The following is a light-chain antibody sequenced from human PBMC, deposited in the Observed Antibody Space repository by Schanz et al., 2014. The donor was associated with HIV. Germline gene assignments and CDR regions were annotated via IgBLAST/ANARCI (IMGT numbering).Light chain of an antibody. CDR3: SSYTTSRTWV. V-gene: IGLV2-14*03. Sequence: QSALTQPASVSGSPGQSITISCSGPNSDINFYYYVSWYQQHPGKAPKVIIYDVSVRPSGVSNRFSGYKSGDTASLTISGLQAEDEADFYCSSYTTSRTWVFGGGTKLTVL. CDR2: DVS. J-gene: IGLJ3*02. CDR1: NSDINFYYY.